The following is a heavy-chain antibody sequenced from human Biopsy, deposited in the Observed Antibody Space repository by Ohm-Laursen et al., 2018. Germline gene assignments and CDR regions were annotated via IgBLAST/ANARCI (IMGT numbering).Heavy chain of an antibody. Sequence: SDTLPLTCTVSGGPFGINSHYWIWIRQPPGKGLEWIASIYYGGTTHYNASLQGRVTISVDQPKNQFSLRLTSVTAADTAVYYCSKRDLSGTSPVWGQGTTVTVSS. D-gene: IGHD1-26*01. CDR1: GGPFGINSHY. CDR2: IYYGGTT. CDR3: SKRDLSGTSPV. J-gene: IGHJ6*02. V-gene: IGHV4-39*01.